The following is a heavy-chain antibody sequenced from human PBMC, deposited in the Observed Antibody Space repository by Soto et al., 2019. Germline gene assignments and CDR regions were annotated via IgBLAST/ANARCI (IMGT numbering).Heavy chain of an antibody. CDR2: TRNKANSYNT. CDR1: GFTLSENY. D-gene: IGHD2-15*01. V-gene: IGHV3-72*01. J-gene: IGHJ6*02. CDR3: ARVLVAGYYFYGMDV. Sequence: EVQLVESGGGLVQPGGSLRLSCAVSGFTLSENYVDWVRQAPGKGLEWVARTRNKANSYNTEYAASVKGRFTISRDDSKSSVELQMNSLKTEDTAVYYCARVLVAGYYFYGMDVWGPGTTVTVSS.